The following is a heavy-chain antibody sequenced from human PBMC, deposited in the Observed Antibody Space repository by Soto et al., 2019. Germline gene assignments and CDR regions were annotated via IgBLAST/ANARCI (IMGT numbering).Heavy chain of an antibody. J-gene: IGHJ4*02. CDR2: IHYSGST. CDR3: ARGGWSLDY. Sequence: LETLYLTCSVSGGSIISHYWSWIRQPPGKGLEWIGYIHYSGSTDYNPSLKSRLTISVDTSKNQFSLKLNSVTAADTAVYYCARGGWSLDYWGQGTLVTVSS. CDR1: GGSIISHY. D-gene: IGHD2-15*01. V-gene: IGHV4-59*11.